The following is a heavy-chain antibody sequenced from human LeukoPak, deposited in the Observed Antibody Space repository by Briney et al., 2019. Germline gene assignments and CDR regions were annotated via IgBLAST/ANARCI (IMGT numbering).Heavy chain of an antibody. D-gene: IGHD3-9*01. Sequence: ASVKVSCKASGYTFTGYYMHWVRQAPGQGLEWMGWINPNSGGTNYAQKFQGRVTMTRDTSISTAYMELSRLRSDDTAVYYCARRGRYFGWLTKAYNWFDPWGQGTLVTVSS. CDR1: GYTFTGYY. V-gene: IGHV1-2*02. J-gene: IGHJ5*02. CDR3: ARRGRYFGWLTKAYNWFDP. CDR2: INPNSGGT.